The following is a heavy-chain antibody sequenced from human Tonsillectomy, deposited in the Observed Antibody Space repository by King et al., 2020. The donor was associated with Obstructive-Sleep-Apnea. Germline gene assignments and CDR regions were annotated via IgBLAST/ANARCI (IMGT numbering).Heavy chain of an antibody. Sequence: VQLVESGGGVVQPGRSLRLSCAASGFTFSSYAMHWVRQAPGKGLEWVAVISYDGSNKYYADSVKGRFTISRDNSKNTLYLQMNSLRAEDTAVYYCARGKNDLWTNYYGMDVWGQGTTVTVSS. CDR2: ISYDGSNK. CDR1: GFTFSSYA. V-gene: IGHV3-30*04. J-gene: IGHJ6*02. D-gene: IGHD3-3*01. CDR3: ARGKNDLWTNYYGMDV.